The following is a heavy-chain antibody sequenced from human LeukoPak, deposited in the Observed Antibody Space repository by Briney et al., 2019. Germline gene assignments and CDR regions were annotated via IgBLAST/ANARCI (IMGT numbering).Heavy chain of an antibody. Sequence: PSETLSLTCTVSGGSISSGSYYWSWLRQPAGKGLEWIGRIYTSGSTNYNPSLKSRITISVDTSKNQFSLKLSSVTAADTAVYYCARDQAMVRGENYMDVWGKGTTVTVSS. V-gene: IGHV4-61*02. CDR1: GGSISSGSYY. D-gene: IGHD3-10*01. CDR2: IYTSGST. CDR3: ARDQAMVRGENYMDV. J-gene: IGHJ6*03.